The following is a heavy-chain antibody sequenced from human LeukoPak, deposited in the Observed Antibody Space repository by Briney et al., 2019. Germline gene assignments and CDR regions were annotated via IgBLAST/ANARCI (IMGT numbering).Heavy chain of an antibody. CDR2: INTNGANT. V-gene: IGHV3-64*05. J-gene: IGHJ4*02. CDR3: VKGFDYSSSQVDS. Sequence: GGSLRLSCSASGFTFKSYAMHWVRQAPGKGLEYVSSINTNGANTYYADSVKGRFTISRDNSRNTVYVQMNSLTPEDTAVYYCVKGFDYSSSQVDSWGQGTLVTVSS. D-gene: IGHD6-6*01. CDR1: GFTFKSYA.